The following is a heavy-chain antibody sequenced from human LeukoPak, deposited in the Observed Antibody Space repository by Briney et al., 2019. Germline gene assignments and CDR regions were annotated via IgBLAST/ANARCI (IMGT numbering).Heavy chain of an antibody. CDR1: GFTFSDYY. V-gene: IGHV3-11*01. CDR2: ISSSGSTI. D-gene: IGHD6-25*01. CDR3: AKDLGEDNRSSGPFDY. J-gene: IGHJ4*02. Sequence: GGSLRLSCAASGFTFSDYYMSWIRQAPGKGLEWVSYISSSGSTIYYADSVKGRFTISRDNAKNSLYLQMNSLRAEDTAVYYCAKDLGEDNRSSGPFDYWGQGTLVTVSS.